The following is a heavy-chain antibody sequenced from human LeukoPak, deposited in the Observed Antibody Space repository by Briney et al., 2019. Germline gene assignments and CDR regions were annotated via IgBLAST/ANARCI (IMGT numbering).Heavy chain of an antibody. D-gene: IGHD6-13*01. CDR2: ISAYNGNT. CDR3: ARDEDPGYSSSWIDY. Sequence: ASVNVSCKASGYTFTSYGISWVRQAPGQGLEWMGWISAYNGNTNYAQKLQGRVTMTTDTSTSTAYMELRSLRSDDTAVYYCARDEDPGYSSSWIDYWGQGTLVTDSS. V-gene: IGHV1-18*01. J-gene: IGHJ4*02. CDR1: GYTFTSYG.